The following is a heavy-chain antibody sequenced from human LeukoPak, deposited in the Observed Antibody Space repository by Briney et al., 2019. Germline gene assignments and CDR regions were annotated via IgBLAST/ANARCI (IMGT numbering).Heavy chain of an antibody. J-gene: IGHJ4*02. CDR3: ARATSNKGGRFDY. Sequence: PSETLSLTCAVSGYSISSGYYWGWIRQPPGKGLEWIGSIYHSGSTYYNPSLKSRVTISVDTSKNQFSLRLSSVTAADTAIYYCARATSNKGGRFDYWGQGTLVTVSS. CDR1: GYSISSGYY. CDR2: IYHSGST. D-gene: IGHD4-11*01. V-gene: IGHV4-38-2*01.